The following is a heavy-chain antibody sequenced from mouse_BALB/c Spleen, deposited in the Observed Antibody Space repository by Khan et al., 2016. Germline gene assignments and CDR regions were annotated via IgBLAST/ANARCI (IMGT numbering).Heavy chain of an antibody. CDR2: IDPANGNT. V-gene: IGHV14-3*02. J-gene: IGHJ2*01. Sequence: VQLQQSGAELVKPGASVKLSCTASGFNIKDTFMHWVKQRPEQGLEWIGRIDPANGNTRYDPKFQGKATITADTSSNPAYLQLSSLTSKDTAVYYSARRGPIYCYASTYSYWGKGSTLTVSS. CDR1: GFNIKDTF. CDR3: ARRGPIYCYASTYSY. D-gene: IGHD1-1*01.